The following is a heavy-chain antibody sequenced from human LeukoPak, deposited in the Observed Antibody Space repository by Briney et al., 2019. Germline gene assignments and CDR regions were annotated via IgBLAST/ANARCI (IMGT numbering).Heavy chain of an antibody. D-gene: IGHD3-10*01. V-gene: IGHV1-8*03. J-gene: IGHJ6*03. CDR1: GYTFTSYD. Sequence: GASVKVSCKASGYTFTSYDINWVRQATGQGLEWMGWMNPNSGNTGYAQKFQGRVTITADESTSTAYMELSSLRSEDTAVYYCARDLELGYYYGSGGRRYYYYYMDVWGKGTTVTISS. CDR3: ARDLELGYYYGSGGRRYYYYYMDV. CDR2: MNPNSGNT.